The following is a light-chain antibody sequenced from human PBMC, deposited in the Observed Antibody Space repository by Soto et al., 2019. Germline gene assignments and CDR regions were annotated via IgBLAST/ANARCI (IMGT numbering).Light chain of an antibody. J-gene: IGKJ5*01. CDR1: QSVSSN. V-gene: IGKV3-11*01. CDR3: QQRSNWPIT. CDR2: GAS. Sequence: IVMTQSPSTLSVSTGERATLSCRASQSVSSNLAWYQQKPGQAPRLLIYGASNRATGIPVRFSGSGSGTDFTLTISSLEPEDFAVYYCQQRSNWPITFGQGTRLEIK.